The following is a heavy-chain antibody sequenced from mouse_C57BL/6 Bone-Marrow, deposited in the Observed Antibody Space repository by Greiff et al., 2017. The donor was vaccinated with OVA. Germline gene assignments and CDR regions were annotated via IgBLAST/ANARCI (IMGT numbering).Heavy chain of an antibody. D-gene: IGHD1-1*01. J-gene: IGHJ2*01. CDR1: GFTFSDAW. CDR2: IRNKANNHAT. V-gene: IGHV6-6*01. CDR3: IRLDYYGSSLYYFDY. Sequence: EVKLVESGGGLVQPGGSMKLSCAASGFTFSDAWMDWVRQSPEKGLEWVAEIRNKANNHATYYAESVKGRFTISRDDSKSSVYLQMNSLRAEDTGIYYCIRLDYYGSSLYYFDYWGQGTTLTVSS.